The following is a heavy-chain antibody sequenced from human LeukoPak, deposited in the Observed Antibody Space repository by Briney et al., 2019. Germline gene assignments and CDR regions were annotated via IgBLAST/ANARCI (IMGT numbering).Heavy chain of an antibody. J-gene: IGHJ2*01. CDR2: IYYSGST. CDR1: GGSISSSSYY. V-gene: IGHV4-39*01. D-gene: IGHD6-19*01. Sequence: SETLSLTCTVSGGSISSSSYYWGWIRQPPGKGLEWIGSIYYSGSTYYNPSLKSRVTISVDTSKNQFSPKLSSVTAADTAVYYCARLNGQWLVRWYFDLWGRGTLVTVSS. CDR3: ARLNGQWLVRWYFDL.